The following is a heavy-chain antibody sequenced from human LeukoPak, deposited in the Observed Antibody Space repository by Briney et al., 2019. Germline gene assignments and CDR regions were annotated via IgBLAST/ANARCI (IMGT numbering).Heavy chain of an antibody. V-gene: IGHV3-7*03. CDR2: INQDGSDK. D-gene: IGHD6-19*01. CDR3: AKGIYSSGWSYYDY. Sequence: GGSLRLSCAASGFAFNGYYMSWVRQAPGKGLEWVANINQDGSDKYYVDSVKGRFTISRDNAKKSVYLQMNSLRAEDTAVYYCAKGIYSSGWSYYDYWGHGTLVTVSS. J-gene: IGHJ4*01. CDR1: GFAFNGYY.